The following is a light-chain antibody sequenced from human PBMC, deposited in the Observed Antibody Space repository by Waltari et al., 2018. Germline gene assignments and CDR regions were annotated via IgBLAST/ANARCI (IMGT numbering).Light chain of an antibody. CDR1: QTISNN. CDR2: GAS. V-gene: IGKV3-15*01. CDR3: QQYNEWPPWT. J-gene: IGKJ1*01. Sequence: EIVLTQSPATLSLSPGERATLPCRASQTISNNLAWYQQKPGQAPRLLIYGASTRATAIPDRFSGSGSGTEFTLTITSLQSEDFAVYYCQQYNEWPPWTFGQGTKVDIK.